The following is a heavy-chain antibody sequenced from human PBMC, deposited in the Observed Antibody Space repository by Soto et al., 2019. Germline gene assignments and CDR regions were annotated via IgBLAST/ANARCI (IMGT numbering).Heavy chain of an antibody. J-gene: IGHJ4*02. CDR3: ARGSADIVVVVAATPPRTLDY. V-gene: IGHV1-18*01. D-gene: IGHD2-15*01. Sequence: ASVKVSCKASGYTFTSYGISWVRQAPGQGLEWMGWISAYNGNTNYAQKLQGRVTMTTDTSTSTSYMELRSLRSDDTAVYYCARGSADIVVVVAATPPRTLDYWGQGTLVTVSS. CDR1: GYTFTSYG. CDR2: ISAYNGNT.